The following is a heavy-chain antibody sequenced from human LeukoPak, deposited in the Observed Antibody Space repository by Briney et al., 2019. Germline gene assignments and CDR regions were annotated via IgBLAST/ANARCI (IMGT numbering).Heavy chain of an antibody. CDR2: INPSGGRT. CDR3: ARRNYYDSSGYYCDAFDI. CDR1: GYTFTAYY. Sequence: ASVKVPCKASGYTFTAYYIHWVRQAPGQGLEWMGIINPSGGRTSYAQKFQGRVTMTRDMSTSTVYMELSSLRSEDTAVYYCARRNYYDSSGYYCDAFDIWGQGTMVTVSS. J-gene: IGHJ3*02. D-gene: IGHD3-22*01. V-gene: IGHV1-46*01.